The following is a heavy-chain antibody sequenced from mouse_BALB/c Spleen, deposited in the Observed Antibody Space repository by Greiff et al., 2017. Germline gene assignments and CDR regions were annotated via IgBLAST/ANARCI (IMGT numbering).Heavy chain of an antibody. CDR3: ARWGDYGAWFAY. Sequence: VQLQQSGAELMKPGASVKISCKATGYTFSSYWIEWVKQRPGHGLEWIGEILPGSGSTNYNEKFKGKATFTADTSSNTAYMQLSSLTSEDSAVYYCARWGDYGAWFAYWGQGTLVTVSA. D-gene: IGHD2-4*01. CDR2: ILPGSGST. CDR1: GYTFSSYW. J-gene: IGHJ3*01. V-gene: IGHV1-9*01.